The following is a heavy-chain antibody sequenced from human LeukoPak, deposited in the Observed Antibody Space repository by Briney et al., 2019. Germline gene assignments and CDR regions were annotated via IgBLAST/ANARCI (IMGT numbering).Heavy chain of an antibody. V-gene: IGHV3-23*01. CDR1: GFTFSTYA. D-gene: IGHD4-17*01. J-gene: IGHJ4*02. Sequence: GGSLRLSCAASGFTFSTYAMSWVRQAPGKGLDWVSAISGSGGGTYYADSVKGRFTISRDNAKNSLYLQMSSLRDEDTAVYYCARGITVTKTVDYWGQGTLVTVSS. CDR2: ISGSGGGT. CDR3: ARGITVTKTVDY.